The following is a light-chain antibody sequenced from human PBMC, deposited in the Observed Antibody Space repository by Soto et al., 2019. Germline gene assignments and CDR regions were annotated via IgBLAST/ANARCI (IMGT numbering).Light chain of an antibody. CDR2: EVS. CDR3: SSYTRSITYV. CDR1: SSDVGNYNS. V-gene: IGLV2-14*01. J-gene: IGLJ1*01. Sequence: QSALTQPASMSGSPGQSITISCTGTSSDVGNYNSVSWYQHHPGKAPKLMIYEVSHRPSGISSRFSGSKSGNAASLTISGLQAEDEADYYCSSYTRSITYVFGTGTKVTVL.